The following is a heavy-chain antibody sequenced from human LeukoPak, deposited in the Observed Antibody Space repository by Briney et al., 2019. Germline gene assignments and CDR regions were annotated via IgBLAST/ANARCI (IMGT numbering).Heavy chain of an antibody. CDR3: SRDHTSGWPSWFDP. CDR2: IRSKAFGGTT. V-gene: IGHV3-49*03. J-gene: IGHJ5*02. Sequence: GGSLRLSCTGSGFSFGDYALSWFRQTPGKGLEWVSCIRSKAFGGTTDYAASVKGRFTISRNDSKNIAYLQMTSLKTEDTAVYYCSRDHTSGWPSWFDPWGQGTLVTVSS. D-gene: IGHD6-19*01. CDR1: GFSFGDYA.